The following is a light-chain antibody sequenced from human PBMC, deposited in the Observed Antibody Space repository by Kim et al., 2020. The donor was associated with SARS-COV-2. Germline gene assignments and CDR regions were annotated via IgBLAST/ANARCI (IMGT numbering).Light chain of an antibody. J-gene: IGKJ4*01. CDR3: QQLNSDSFT. V-gene: IGKV1-9*01. CDR1: QDISSY. CDR2: AAS. Sequence: IQLTQSPSSLSASVGDRVTITCRASQDISSYLAWYQQRPEKAPKLLIYAASTLQSGVPSRFSGSGSGTDFTLTISNLQPEDFATYYCQQLNSDSFTFGGGTKVDIK.